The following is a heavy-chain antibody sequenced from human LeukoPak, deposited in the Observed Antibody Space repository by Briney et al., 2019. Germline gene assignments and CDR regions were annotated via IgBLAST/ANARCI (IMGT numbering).Heavy chain of an antibody. CDR3: ARASNGPDY. CDR1: GGSIRSSYYY. CDR2: IYDSGST. J-gene: IGHJ4*02. D-gene: IGHD2-8*01. Sequence: SETLSLTCTVSGGSIRSSYYYWGWIRQPPGKGLEWIGSIYDSGSTYYNPSLKSRVTISVDTSKNQFSLKLNSVTAADTAVYYCARASNGPDYWGQGTLVTVSS. V-gene: IGHV4-39*07.